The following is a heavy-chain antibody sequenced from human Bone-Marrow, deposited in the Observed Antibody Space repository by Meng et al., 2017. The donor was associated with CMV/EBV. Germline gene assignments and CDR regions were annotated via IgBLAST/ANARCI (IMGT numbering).Heavy chain of an antibody. CDR2: INHSGST. V-gene: IGHV4-34*01. Sequence: GSLRLSCAVYGGSFSGYYWSWIRQPPGKGLEWIGEINHSGSTNYNPSLKSRVTISVDTFKNQFSLKLSSVTAADTAVYYCARNSAYWGQGTLVTVSS. CDR1: GGSFSGYY. D-gene: IGHD2/OR15-2a*01. J-gene: IGHJ4*02. CDR3: ARNSAY.